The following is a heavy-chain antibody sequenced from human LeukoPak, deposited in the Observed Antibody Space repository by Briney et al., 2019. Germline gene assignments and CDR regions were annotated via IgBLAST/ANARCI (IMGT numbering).Heavy chain of an antibody. Sequence: SQTLSLTCAVSGASISSGGYYWSWIRQHPGKGLEWIAYIYYTGSTYYNPSLKSRLTISVDRSKNQFSLRLSSMTAADTAVYYCARVPSVIDAFDIWGQGTMVTVSS. CDR3: ARVPSVIDAFDI. J-gene: IGHJ3*02. V-gene: IGHV4-31*11. D-gene: IGHD2-21*01. CDR2: IYYTGST. CDR1: GASISSGGYY.